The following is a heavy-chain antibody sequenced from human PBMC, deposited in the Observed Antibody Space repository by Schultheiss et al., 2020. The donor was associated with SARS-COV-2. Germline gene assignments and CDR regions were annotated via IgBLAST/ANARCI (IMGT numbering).Heavy chain of an antibody. V-gene: IGHV4-38-2*01. J-gene: IGHJ4*02. CDR2: MYRSGNA. D-gene: IGHD5-12*01. CDR1: GYSISRDHY. Sequence: SETLSLTCAVSGYSISRDHYWGWIRQSPGMGLEWIASMYRSGNAYYNPSLKSRVTISLDTSKNHVSLNLSSVTAADTAVYYCARLDQWIHDYWGQGTLVTVSS. CDR3: ARLDQWIHDY.